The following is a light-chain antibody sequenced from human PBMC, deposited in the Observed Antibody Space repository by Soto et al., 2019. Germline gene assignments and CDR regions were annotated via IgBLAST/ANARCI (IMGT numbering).Light chain of an antibody. CDR2: DVS. V-gene: IGLV2-14*01. CDR3: SSYTSSSTPYV. CDR1: SSDVGGYNY. J-gene: IGLJ1*01. Sequence: QSALTQPASVSGSPGQSITISCTGTSSDVGGYNYVSWYQQHPGKAPKLMIYDVSNRPSGVSNRFSGSKSGNTASLTISGVQAEDEADYYCSSYTSSSTPYVFGTGTKVIVL.